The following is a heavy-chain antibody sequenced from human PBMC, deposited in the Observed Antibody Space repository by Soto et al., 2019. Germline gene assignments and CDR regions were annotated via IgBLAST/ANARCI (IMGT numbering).Heavy chain of an antibody. V-gene: IGHV4-34*01. Sequence: SETLSLTCAVYGGSFSGYYWSWIRQPPGKGLEWIGEINHSGSTNFNPSLKSRVSISVDTSKKQFSLKLNSVTAADTAVYYCAAHLKTTVTAYWYFDLWGRGTLVNVS. J-gene: IGHJ2*01. D-gene: IGHD4-17*01. CDR1: GGSFSGYY. CDR3: AAHLKTTVTAYWYFDL. CDR2: INHSGST.